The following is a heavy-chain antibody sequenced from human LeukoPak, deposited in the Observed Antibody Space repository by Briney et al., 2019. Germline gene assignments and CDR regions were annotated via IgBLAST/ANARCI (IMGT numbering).Heavy chain of an antibody. CDR1: GFTFSSYW. CDR3: ARAYSYGSPYFDY. Sequence: GGSLRLSCAASGFTFSSYWMHGVSQAPGKGLVWVTRISSDGSSTSYADSVKGRFTISRDNAKNTLYLQMNSLRAEDTAVYYCARAYSYGSPYFDYWGQGTLVTVSS. V-gene: IGHV3-74*01. D-gene: IGHD5-18*01. J-gene: IGHJ4*02. CDR2: ISSDGSST.